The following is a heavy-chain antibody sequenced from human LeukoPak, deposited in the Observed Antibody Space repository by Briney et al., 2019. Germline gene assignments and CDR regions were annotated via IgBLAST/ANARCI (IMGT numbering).Heavy chain of an antibody. CDR3: AKEYDVVVVAATLMYFDY. CDR2: IRYDGSNK. CDR1: GFTFSSYG. J-gene: IGHJ4*02. Sequence: GGSLRLSCAASGFTFSSYGMHWVRQAPGKGLEWVAFIRYDGSNKYYADSVKGRFTISRDNSKNTLYLQMNSLRAEDTAVYYCAKEYDVVVVAATLMYFDYWGQGTLVTVSS. D-gene: IGHD2-15*01. V-gene: IGHV3-30*02.